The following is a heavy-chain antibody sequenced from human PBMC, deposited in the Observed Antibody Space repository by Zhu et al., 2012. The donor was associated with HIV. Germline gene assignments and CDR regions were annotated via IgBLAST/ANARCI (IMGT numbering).Heavy chain of an antibody. V-gene: IGHV4-4*07. D-gene: IGHD3-10*01. J-gene: IGHJ3*02. CDR1: GDSISSYY. CDR3: AREVRGGSAFDI. CDR2: IYSSGSS. Sequence: QVQLQESGPGLVKPSETLSLTCTVSGDSISSYYWSCIRQPAGKGLEWIGRIYSSGSSNYNPSLKSRVTMSVDTSKNQFSLNLTSVTAADTAVYYCAREVRGGSAFDIWGQGTMVTVS.